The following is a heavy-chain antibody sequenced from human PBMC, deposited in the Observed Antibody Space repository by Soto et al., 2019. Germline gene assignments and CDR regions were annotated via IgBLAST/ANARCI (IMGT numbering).Heavy chain of an antibody. CDR3: ARDKIGDYGPYRYYYGMDV. CDR1: GYTFTGYY. CDR2: INPNSGGT. J-gene: IGHJ6*02. D-gene: IGHD3-10*01. V-gene: IGHV1-2*04. Sequence: GASVKVSCKASGYTFTGYYMRWVRQAPGQGLEWMGWINPNSGGTNYARKFQGWVTMTRDTSISTAYMELSRLGSDDTAVYYCARDKIGDYGPYRYYYGMDVWGQGTTVTVSS.